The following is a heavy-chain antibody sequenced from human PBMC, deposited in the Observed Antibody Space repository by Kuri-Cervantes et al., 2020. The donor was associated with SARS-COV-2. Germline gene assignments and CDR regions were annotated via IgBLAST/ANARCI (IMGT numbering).Heavy chain of an antibody. Sequence: GESLKISCAASGFTFSSYEMNWVRQAPGKGLEWVSYISSSGSTIYYADSVKGRFTISRDNAKNSLYLQMNSLRAEDTAVYYCARLAAAGIPPYYYYYGMDVWGQGTTVTVSS. CDR3: ARLAAAGIPPYYYYYGMDV. CDR2: ISSSGSTI. CDR1: GFTFSSYE. D-gene: IGHD6-13*01. V-gene: IGHV3-48*03. J-gene: IGHJ6*02.